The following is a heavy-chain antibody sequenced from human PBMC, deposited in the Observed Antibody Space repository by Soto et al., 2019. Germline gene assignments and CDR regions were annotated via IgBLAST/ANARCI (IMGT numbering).Heavy chain of an antibody. CDR1: GFTLSDYY. V-gene: IGHV3-11*05. J-gene: IGHJ6*02. Sequence: QVQLAESGGDLVKPGGSLRLSCVVSGFTLSDYYMTWIRQAPGKGLEWVSYISISGNYTNYADSVKGRFTISRDITNNSLYLQMNSLRAEDTAVYYCARLHQDHYYTMDVWGQGTTVTVSS. D-gene: IGHD2-2*01. CDR2: ISISGNYT. CDR3: ARLHQDHYYTMDV.